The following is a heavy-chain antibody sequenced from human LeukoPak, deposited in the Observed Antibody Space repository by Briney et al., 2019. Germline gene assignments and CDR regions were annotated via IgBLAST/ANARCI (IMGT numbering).Heavy chain of an antibody. CDR1: GGSIKSYY. V-gene: IGHV4-59*01. Sequence: SETLSLTCTVSGGSIKSYYWNWIRQPPGKGLELIGYIYYSGSPTYNPSLKSRVTISVDTSKNQFSPQLSSVTAADTAVYYCAGDVMSTALDAFDVWGQGTVVTVSS. CDR3: AGDVMSTALDAFDV. D-gene: IGHD1-1*01. J-gene: IGHJ3*01. CDR2: IYYSGSP.